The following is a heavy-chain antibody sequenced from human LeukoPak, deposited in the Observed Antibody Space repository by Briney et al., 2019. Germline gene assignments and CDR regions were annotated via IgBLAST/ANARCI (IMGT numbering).Heavy chain of an antibody. CDR2: ISYGGSNK. CDR3: ARDQDYYYDSSGIDY. V-gene: IGHV3-30-3*01. D-gene: IGHD3-22*01. Sequence: AGGSLRLSCAASGFTFSSYAMHWVRQAPGKGLEWVAVISYGGSNKYYADSVKGRFTISRDNSKNTLYLQMNSLRAEDTAVYYCARDQDYYYDSSGIDYWGQGTLVTVSS. J-gene: IGHJ4*02. CDR1: GFTFSSYA.